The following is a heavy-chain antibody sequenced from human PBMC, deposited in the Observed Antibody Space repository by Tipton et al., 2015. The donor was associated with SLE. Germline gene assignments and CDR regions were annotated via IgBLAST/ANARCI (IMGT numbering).Heavy chain of an antibody. CDR1: GFTFSSYG. CDR3: ARGSYDSSGYYYYFDY. Sequence: SLRLSCAASGFTFSSYGMHWVRQAPGKGLEWVAVIWYDGSNKYYADSVKGRFTISRDNSKNTLYLQMNSLRAEDTAVYYCARGSYDSSGYYYYFDYWGQGTLVTASS. V-gene: IGHV3-33*01. D-gene: IGHD3-22*01. J-gene: IGHJ4*02. CDR2: IWYDGSNK.